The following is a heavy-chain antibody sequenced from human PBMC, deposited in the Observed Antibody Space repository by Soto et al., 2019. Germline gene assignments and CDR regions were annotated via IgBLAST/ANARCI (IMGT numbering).Heavy chain of an antibody. Sequence: VQLLESGGDLVQPGGSLRLSCAASGFTFSSYAMNWVRQAPGKGLEWVSAISGSGGNTFYADSVKGRFTISRDNSKNSMSPVLHRLRSEDTAVYNCAMRKRGSYCYHGLDVRGQGTTVTV. V-gene: IGHV3-23*01. D-gene: IGHD3-16*01. J-gene: IGHJ6*02. CDR2: ISGSGGNT. CDR3: AMRKRGSYCYHGLDV. CDR1: GFTFSSYA.